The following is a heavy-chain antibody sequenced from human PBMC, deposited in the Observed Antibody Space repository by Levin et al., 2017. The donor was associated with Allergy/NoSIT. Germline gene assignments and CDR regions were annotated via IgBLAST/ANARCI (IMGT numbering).Heavy chain of an antibody. Sequence: GGSLRLSCAASGFTFSSYGMHWVRQAPGKGLEWVAVIWYDGSNKYYADSVKGRFTISRDNSKNTLYLQMNSLRAEDTAVYYCARDQEDYYDSSGSPGDGMDVWGQGTTVTVS. V-gene: IGHV3-33*01. D-gene: IGHD3-22*01. CDR1: GFTFSSYG. J-gene: IGHJ6*02. CDR3: ARDQEDYYDSSGSPGDGMDV. CDR2: IWYDGSNK.